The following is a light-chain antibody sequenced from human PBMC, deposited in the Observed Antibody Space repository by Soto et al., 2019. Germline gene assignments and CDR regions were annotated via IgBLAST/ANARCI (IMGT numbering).Light chain of an antibody. J-gene: IGKJ1*01. CDR3: QQYNSYSGT. CDR2: KAS. CDR1: QSISSW. Sequence: QITQFPCTLCAYVVARVTLPLWASQSISSWLAWYQQKPGKAPKLLIYKASSLESGVPSRFSGSGSGTEFTLTISSLQPDDFATYYCQQYNSYSGTFGQGTKVDIK. V-gene: IGKV1-5*03.